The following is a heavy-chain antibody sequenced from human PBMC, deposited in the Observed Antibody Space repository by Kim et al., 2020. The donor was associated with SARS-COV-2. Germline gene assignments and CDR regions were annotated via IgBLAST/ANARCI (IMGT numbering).Heavy chain of an antibody. J-gene: IGHJ4*02. Sequence: AQKFQGRVTITADKSTSTAYMELSSLRSEDTAVYYCARDRGVAAAGTSDYWGQGTLVTVSS. V-gene: IGHV1-69*04. D-gene: IGHD6-13*01. CDR3: ARDRGVAAAGTSDY.